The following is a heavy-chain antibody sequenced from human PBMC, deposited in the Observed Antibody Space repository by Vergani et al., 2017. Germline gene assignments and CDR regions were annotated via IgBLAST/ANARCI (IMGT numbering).Heavy chain of an antibody. CDR3: ARDQSDGFPDY. V-gene: IGHV3-11*05. Sequence: QVQLVESGGGLVKPGGSLRLSCAASGFTFSDYYMSWIRQAPGKGLEWVSYISSSSSYTNYADSVKGRFTISRDNAKNSLYLQMNSLRAEDTAVYYCARDQSDGFPDYWGQGTLVTVSS. J-gene: IGHJ4*02. CDR1: GFTFSDYY. D-gene: IGHD5-24*01. CDR2: ISSSSSYT.